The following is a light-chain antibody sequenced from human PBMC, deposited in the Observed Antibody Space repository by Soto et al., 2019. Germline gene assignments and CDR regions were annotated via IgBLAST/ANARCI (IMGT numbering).Light chain of an antibody. J-gene: IGKJ4*01. CDR3: QQRRDWPLT. CDR1: QSLNSY. V-gene: IGKV3-11*01. Sequence: EIVLTQSPATLSLSPGERATLSCRASQSLNSYLAWFQQKPGQAPRLLIYDASNRATDIPARFSGSGSGTDFTLTISSLEPADFAVYHCQQRRDWPLTFGGGTRVEIK. CDR2: DAS.